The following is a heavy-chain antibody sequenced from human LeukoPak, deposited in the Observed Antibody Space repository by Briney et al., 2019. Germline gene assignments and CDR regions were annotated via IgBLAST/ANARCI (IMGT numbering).Heavy chain of an antibody. J-gene: IGHJ1*01. CDR1: GFTFSTYW. CDR3: ARASSEIDGYYPEYFRH. CDR2: IKSDGGT. D-gene: IGHD3-22*01. Sequence: GGSLRLSCAASGFTFSTYWMHWVRQAPGKGLVWVSRIKSDGGTNYADSVKGRFTISRDNAKKTVSLQMNSLRPEDTGVYYCARASSEIDGYYPEYFRHWGQGTLVTVSS. V-gene: IGHV3-74*01.